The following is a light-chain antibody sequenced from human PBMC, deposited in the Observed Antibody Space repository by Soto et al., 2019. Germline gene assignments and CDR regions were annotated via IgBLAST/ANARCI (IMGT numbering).Light chain of an antibody. J-gene: IGKJ3*01. CDR1: QDITSW. CDR2: AAS. Sequence: DLQMTQSPSSVSASVGDRVTITCRASQDITSWLAWYQQKPGKAPHLLVYAASSLQGGVPSRFSGSGSGTDFTLTITSLQPEDFATYYCQQLNSFPFTFGPGTKVDI. V-gene: IGKV1-12*01. CDR3: QQLNSFPFT.